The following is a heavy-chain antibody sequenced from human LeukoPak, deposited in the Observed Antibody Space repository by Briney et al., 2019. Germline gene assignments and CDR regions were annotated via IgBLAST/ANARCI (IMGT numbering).Heavy chain of an antibody. V-gene: IGHV3-7*05. D-gene: IGHD1-26*01. CDR3: ARDNVGATPFDY. CDR1: GFTFSYFW. Sequence: GGSLRLACAASGFTFSYFWMSWVRQAPGKGLEWVANINLDGTARHYVDSVKGRFTISRDNARKSLYLQMNSLRDEDTAVYYCARDNVGATPFDYWGQGTLVTVSS. CDR2: INLDGTAR. J-gene: IGHJ4*02.